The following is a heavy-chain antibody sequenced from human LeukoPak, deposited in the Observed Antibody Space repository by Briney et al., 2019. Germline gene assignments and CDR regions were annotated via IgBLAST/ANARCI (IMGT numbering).Heavy chain of an antibody. D-gene: IGHD6-13*01. V-gene: IGHV3-30*02. CDR2: IRYDGSNK. J-gene: IGHJ6*03. Sequence: GGSLRLSCAASGFTFSSYAMSWVRQAPGKGLEWVAFIRYDGSNKYYADSVKGRFTISRDNSKNTLYLQMNSLRAEDTAVYYCAKDAIPGNYYYYYMDVWGKGTTVTISS. CDR1: GFTFSSYA. CDR3: AKDAIPGNYYYYYMDV.